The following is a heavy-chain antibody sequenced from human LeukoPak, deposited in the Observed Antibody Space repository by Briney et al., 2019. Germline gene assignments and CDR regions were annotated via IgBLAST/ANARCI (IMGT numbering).Heavy chain of an antibody. CDR3: ASSSGYDPLDY. J-gene: IGHJ4*02. CDR2: INHSGST. Sequence: SETLSLTCAVYGGSFSGYYWSWIRQPPGKGLEWIGEINHSGSTNYNPSLKSRVTISVDTSKNQFSLKLSSVTAADTAVYYCASSSGYDPLDYWGQGTLVTVSS. CDR1: GGSFSGYY. D-gene: IGHD5-12*01. V-gene: IGHV4-34*01.